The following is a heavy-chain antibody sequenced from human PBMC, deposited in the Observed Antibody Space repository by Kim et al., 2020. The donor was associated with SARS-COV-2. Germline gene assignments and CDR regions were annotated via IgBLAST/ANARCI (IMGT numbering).Heavy chain of an antibody. Sequence: SETLSLTCTVSGGSISSYFWTWIRQPPGKGLEWIGYIYYSGSTNYNPSLKSRVSMSADTSKSQFSLKLSSATAADTAVYYCARGGIVGTAVDSWGQGTLVTVSS. CDR1: GGSISSYF. CDR2: IYYSGST. J-gene: IGHJ4*02. V-gene: IGHV4-59*01. CDR3: ARGGIVGTAVDS. D-gene: IGHD1-26*01.